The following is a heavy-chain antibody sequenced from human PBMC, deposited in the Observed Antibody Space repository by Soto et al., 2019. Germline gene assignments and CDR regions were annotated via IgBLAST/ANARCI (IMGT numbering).Heavy chain of an antibody. CDR2: IYYPGST. CDR1: GVSISRGGSY. D-gene: IGHD3-16*01. V-gene: IGHV4-31*03. Sequence: QVQLQELGPGLVKPSQTLSLTCTVSGVSISRGGSYCSWIRQHPGRVLEWIGYIYYPGSTYYKPSLQRRVTISLGTSKNHFSLNLSSVTAADTAVYYCAREGRNDLWAMDVWGQGTTVIVSS. CDR3: AREGRNDLWAMDV. J-gene: IGHJ6*02.